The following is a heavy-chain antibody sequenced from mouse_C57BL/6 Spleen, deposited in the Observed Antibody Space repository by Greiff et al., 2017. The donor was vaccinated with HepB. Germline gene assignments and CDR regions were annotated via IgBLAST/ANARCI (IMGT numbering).Heavy chain of an antibody. CDR3: ARKDYDYDGVYYYAMDY. CDR1: GYTFTDYN. V-gene: IGHV1-18*01. D-gene: IGHD2-4*01. CDR2: INPNNGGT. Sequence: EVQLQQSGPELVKPGASVKIPCKASGYTFTDYNMDWVNQSHGKSLEWIGDINPNNGGTIYNQKFKGKATLTVDKSSSTAYMELRSLTSEDTAVYYCARKDYDYDGVYYYAMDYWGQGTSVTVSS. J-gene: IGHJ4*01.